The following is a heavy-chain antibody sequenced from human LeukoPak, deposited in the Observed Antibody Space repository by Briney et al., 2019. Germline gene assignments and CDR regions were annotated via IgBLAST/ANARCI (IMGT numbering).Heavy chain of an antibody. CDR1: GASISDYY. Sequence: SETLSLTCTVSGASISDYYWSWIRQPPGQGLEWIRYMHHSGSADYNPSPRSRVTTSLDTSKNQFSLNLISAAAADTAVYYCTRGHWGLQYWSQGTLVTVSS. CDR3: TRGHWGLQY. J-gene: IGHJ4*02. D-gene: IGHD7-27*01. CDR2: MHHSGSA. V-gene: IGHV4-59*01.